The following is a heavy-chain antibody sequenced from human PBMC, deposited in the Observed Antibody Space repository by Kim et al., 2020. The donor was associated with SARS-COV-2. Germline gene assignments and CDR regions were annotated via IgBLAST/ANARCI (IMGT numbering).Heavy chain of an antibody. V-gene: IGHV3-33*01. CDR3: ARDLPNIAAAGTPFDY. CDR2: IWYDGSNK. Sequence: GGSLRLSCAASGFTFSSYGMHWVRQAPGKGLEWVAVIWYDGSNKDYADSVKGRFTISRDNSKNTLYLQMNSLRAEDTAVYYCARDLPNIAAAGTPFDYWGRGTLVTVSS. D-gene: IGHD6-13*01. J-gene: IGHJ4*02. CDR1: GFTFSSYG.